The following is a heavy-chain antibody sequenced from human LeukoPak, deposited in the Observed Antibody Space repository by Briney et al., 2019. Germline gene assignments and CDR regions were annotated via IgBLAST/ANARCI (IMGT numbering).Heavy chain of an antibody. J-gene: IGHJ4*02. CDR3: AKLGQDYGGNPFDY. CDR1: GFTFSSYA. D-gene: IGHD4-23*01. Sequence: GGSLRLSCAASGFTFSSYAMSWVRQAPGKGLEWVSAISGSGGSTYYADSVKGRFTISRGNSKNTLYLQMNSLRAEDTAVYYCAKLGQDYGGNPFDYWGQGTLVTVSS. V-gene: IGHV3-23*01. CDR2: ISGSGGST.